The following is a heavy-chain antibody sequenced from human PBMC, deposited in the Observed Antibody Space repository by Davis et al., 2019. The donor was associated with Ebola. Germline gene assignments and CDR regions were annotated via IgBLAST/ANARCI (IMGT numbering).Heavy chain of an antibody. CDR2: INHGGIT. CDR1: GVSLSAYF. J-gene: IGHJ5*02. V-gene: IGHV4-34*01. Sequence: PSETLSLTCAVHGVSLSAYFWSWIRQPPGKGLEWIGEINHGGITNYNPSLKSRVTISVDTSKNQFSLKLTSVTAADTALYYCTKNNWFDHWGQGNLVTVSS. CDR3: TKNNWFDH.